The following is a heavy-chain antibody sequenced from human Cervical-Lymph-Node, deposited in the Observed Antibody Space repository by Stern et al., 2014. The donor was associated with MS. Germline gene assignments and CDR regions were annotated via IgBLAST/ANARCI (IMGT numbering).Heavy chain of an antibody. Sequence: QLVQSGAEVKKPGASVKVSCKASGYIFTGYYIHWVRQAPGQGLEWMALINPNTGGTKDAKKFQGRVTMSRDTSISTAYVELSSLTSDDTAVYYCARDQRGITIFGVVTDYYYLGMDVWGQGTTVTVSS. CDR2: INPNTGGT. CDR3: ARDQRGITIFGVVTDYYYLGMDV. D-gene: IGHD3-3*01. J-gene: IGHJ6*02. V-gene: IGHV1-2*02. CDR1: GYIFTGYY.